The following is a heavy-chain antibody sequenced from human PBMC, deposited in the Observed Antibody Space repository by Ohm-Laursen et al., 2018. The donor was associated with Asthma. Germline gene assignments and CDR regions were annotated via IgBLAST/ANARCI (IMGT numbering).Heavy chain of an antibody. CDR1: GGSISSGGYY. CDR3: AREARVRRPYYFDY. V-gene: IGHV4-31*03. CDR2: IYYSGST. Sequence: SQTLSLTCTVSGGSISSGGYYWSWIRQHPGKGLEWIGYIYYSGSTYYNPSLKSRVTISVDTSKNQFSLKLSSVTAADTAVYYCAREARVRRPYYFDYWGQGTLVTVSS. J-gene: IGHJ4*02.